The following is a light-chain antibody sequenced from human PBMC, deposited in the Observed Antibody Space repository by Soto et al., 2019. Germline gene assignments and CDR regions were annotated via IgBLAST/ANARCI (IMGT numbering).Light chain of an antibody. CDR1: SSNIGANYD. CDR2: ANS. CDR3: QSYDSTLSARYV. J-gene: IGLJ1*01. V-gene: IGLV1-40*01. Sequence: QPVLTQPPSVSGAPGQRVTISCTGSSSNIGANYDVHWYQQRPGTAPKLLIFANSNRPSGVPDRFSGSKSGTSAFLVITGLQAEDEGDYYCQSYDSTLSARYVFGTGTKLTVL.